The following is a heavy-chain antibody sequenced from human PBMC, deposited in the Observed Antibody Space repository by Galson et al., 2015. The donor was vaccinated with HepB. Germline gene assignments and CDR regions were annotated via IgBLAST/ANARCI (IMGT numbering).Heavy chain of an antibody. J-gene: IGHJ4*02. Sequence: SLRLSCAASGFTFNNYGIHWVRQAPGKGLEWVAVISYDGTSKYYADSVEGRFTISRDNSKNTLYLQMNSLRPEDTAIYYCAKGGYYDFWSAYDSWGQGALVPVSS. CDR1: GFTFNNYG. CDR3: AKGGYYDFWSAYDS. V-gene: IGHV3-30*18. D-gene: IGHD3-3*01. CDR2: ISYDGTSK.